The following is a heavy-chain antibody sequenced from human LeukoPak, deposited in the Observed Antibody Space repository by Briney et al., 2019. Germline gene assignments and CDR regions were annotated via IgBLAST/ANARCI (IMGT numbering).Heavy chain of an antibody. D-gene: IGHD2-15*01. CDR2: MSSSDDGG. CDR3: AKAPVTSCRGAFCYPFDY. V-gene: IGHV3-23*01. CDR1: GFTFSSYE. Sequence: GGSLRLSCAASGFTFSSYEMSWVRQAPGKGLEWVSAMSSSDDGGYYAASVRGRFTISRDTSRSTLYLQMNSLRAEDAAVYYCAKAPVTSCRGAFCYPFDYWGQGTLVTVSS. J-gene: IGHJ4*02.